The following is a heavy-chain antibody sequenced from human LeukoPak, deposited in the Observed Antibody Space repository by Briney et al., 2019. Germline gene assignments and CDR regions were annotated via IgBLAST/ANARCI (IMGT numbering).Heavy chain of an antibody. J-gene: IGHJ3*02. CDR1: GYTFTGYY. D-gene: IGHD4-17*01. Sequence: ASVKVSCKASGYTFTGYYIHWVRQAPGQGLEWMGWINPNSGGTNYAQKFQGRVTMTRDTSISTAYMELSRLRSDDTAVYYCASPSPVTDGLDAFDIWGQGTMVTVSS. CDR3: ASPSPVTDGLDAFDI. CDR2: INPNSGGT. V-gene: IGHV1-2*02.